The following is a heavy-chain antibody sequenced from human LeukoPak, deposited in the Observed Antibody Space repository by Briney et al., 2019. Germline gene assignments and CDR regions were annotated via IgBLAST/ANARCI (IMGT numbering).Heavy chain of an antibody. CDR1: GGTSSSYA. J-gene: IGHJ4*02. D-gene: IGHD4-17*01. Sequence: ASVKVSCKASGGTSSSYAISWVRQAPGQGLEWMGRIIPILGIANYAQKFQGRVTITADKSTSTAYMELSSLRSEDTAVYYCARGTVTTFLVDYWGQGTLVTVSS. CDR2: IIPILGIA. V-gene: IGHV1-69*04. CDR3: ARGTVTTFLVDY.